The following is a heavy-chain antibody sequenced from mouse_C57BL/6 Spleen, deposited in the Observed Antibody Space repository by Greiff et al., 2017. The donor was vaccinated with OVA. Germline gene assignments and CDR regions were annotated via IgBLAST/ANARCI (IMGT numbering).Heavy chain of an antibody. D-gene: IGHD3-3*01. CDR1: GYTFTDYY. CDR2: INPNNGGT. CDR3: AREGFYY. V-gene: IGHV1-26*01. Sequence: EVQLQQSGPELVKPGASVKISCKASGYTFTDYYMNWVKQSHGKSLEWIGDINPNNGGTSYNQKFKGKATLTVDKSSSTAYMELRSLTSEDSAVYYCAREGFYYWGQGTSVTVSS. J-gene: IGHJ4*01.